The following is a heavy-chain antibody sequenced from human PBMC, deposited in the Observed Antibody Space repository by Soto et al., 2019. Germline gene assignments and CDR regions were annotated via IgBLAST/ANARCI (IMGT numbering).Heavy chain of an antibody. J-gene: IGHJ3*02. Sequence: SQTLSLTCAISGDSVSSNSAAWNWIRQSPSRGLEWLGRTYYRSKWYNDYAVSVKSRITINPDTSKNQFSLQLNSVTPEDTAVYYCSSSITMNPGDLGAFDTWGQGTMVTVSS. CDR1: GDSVSSNSAA. V-gene: IGHV6-1*01. D-gene: IGHD3-22*01. CDR3: SSSITMNPGDLGAFDT. CDR2: TYYRSKWYN.